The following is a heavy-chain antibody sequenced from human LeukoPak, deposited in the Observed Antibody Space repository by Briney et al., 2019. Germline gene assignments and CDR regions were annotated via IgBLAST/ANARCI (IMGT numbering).Heavy chain of an antibody. Sequence: ASVKVSCKASGYTFTSYDINWVRQATGQGLERMGWMNPNSGNTGYAQKFQGRVTMTRNTSISTAYMELSSLRSEDTAVYYCARGLGGPRWYPLGYSYYYYMDVWGKGTTVTISS. D-gene: IGHD6-13*01. CDR2: MNPNSGNT. CDR1: GYTFTSYD. CDR3: ARGLGGPRWYPLGYSYYYYMDV. J-gene: IGHJ6*03. V-gene: IGHV1-8*01.